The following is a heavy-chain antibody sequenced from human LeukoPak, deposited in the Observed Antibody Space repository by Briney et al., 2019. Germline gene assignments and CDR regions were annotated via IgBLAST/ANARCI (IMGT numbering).Heavy chain of an antibody. CDR3: AREVGGFDY. D-gene: IGHD1-26*01. Sequence: GASVKVSCKASGYSFTSHLMHWVRQAPGQGLEWMGVISPSAGDTLYGQNFQGRVTMTRDTSTTTVYMELGGLTSEDTADYYCAREVGGFDYWGQGTLVTVSS. V-gene: IGHV1-46*01. CDR1: GYSFTSHL. CDR2: ISPSAGDT. J-gene: IGHJ4*02.